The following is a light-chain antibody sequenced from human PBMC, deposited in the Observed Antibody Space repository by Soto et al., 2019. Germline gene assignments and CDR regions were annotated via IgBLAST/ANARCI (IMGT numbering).Light chain of an antibody. CDR3: QQYGSSPLT. V-gene: IGKV3-20*01. Sequence: ETLMAASPATVCVGPVERATRSGRASQSVSSNLAWYQQKPGQAPRLLIYGASRRATGIPDRFSGSGSGTDFTLTISGLEPEDFAVYYCQQYGSSPLTFGGGTKVDIK. CDR2: GAS. J-gene: IGKJ4*01. CDR1: QSVSSN.